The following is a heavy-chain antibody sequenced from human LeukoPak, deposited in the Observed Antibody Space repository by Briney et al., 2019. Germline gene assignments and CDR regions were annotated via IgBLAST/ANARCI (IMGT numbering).Heavy chain of an antibody. V-gene: IGHV4-30-4*08. CDR2: IYYSGST. D-gene: IGHD4-23*01. J-gene: IGHJ3*02. CDR3: ARVPDYGGIDAFDI. CDR1: GGSISRGDYY. Sequence: SQTLSLTCTVSGGSISRGDYYWSWIRQPPGKGLEWIGYIYYSGSTYYNPSLKSRVTISVDTSKNQFSLKLSSVTAADTAVYYCARVPDYGGIDAFDIWGQGTMVTVSS.